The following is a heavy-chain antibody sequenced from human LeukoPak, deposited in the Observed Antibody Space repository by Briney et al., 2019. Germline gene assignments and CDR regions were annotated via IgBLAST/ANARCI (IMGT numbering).Heavy chain of an antibody. V-gene: IGHV3-23*01. CDR1: GFTFSSYA. D-gene: IGHD2-2*01. CDR3: ARDTCGLGSSTSCYPVLDF. J-gene: IGHJ4*02. CDR2: ISGSGGST. Sequence: GGSLRLSCAASGFTFSSYAMSWVRQAPGKGLEWVSAISGSGGSTYYADSVNGRFTISRDNSKNTLYLQMNSLRAEDTAVYYCARDTCGLGSSTSCYPVLDFWGQGTLVTVSS.